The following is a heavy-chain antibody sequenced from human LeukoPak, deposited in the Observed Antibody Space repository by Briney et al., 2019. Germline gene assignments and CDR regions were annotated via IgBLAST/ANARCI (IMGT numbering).Heavy chain of an antibody. J-gene: IGHJ4*02. CDR3: ARDDALVATGSFDY. CDR2: ISAYNGNT. Sequence: GASVKVSCKASGYTFTSYGINWVRQVPGQGLEWMGWISAYNGNTNYAQKLQGRVTMTTDTPTSTAYMELRSLRSDDTAVYYCARDDALVATGSFDYWGQGTLVTVSS. V-gene: IGHV1-18*01. CDR1: GYTFTSYG. D-gene: IGHD5-12*01.